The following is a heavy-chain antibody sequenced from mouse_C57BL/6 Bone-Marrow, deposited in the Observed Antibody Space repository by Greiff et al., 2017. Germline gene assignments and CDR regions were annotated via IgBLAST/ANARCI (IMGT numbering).Heavy chain of an antibody. V-gene: IGHV14-4*01. CDR2: IDPENGDT. J-gene: IGHJ1*03. D-gene: IGHD1-1*01. CDR3: TTRVYYGSSYWYFGV. CDR1: GFNIKDDY. Sequence: VQLQQSGAELVRPGASVKLSCTASGFNIKDDYMHWVKQRPEQGLEWIGWIDPENGDTEYASKFQGKATITADTSSNTAYLQLSSLTSEDTAVYYCTTRVYYGSSYWYFGVWGTGTTVTVSS.